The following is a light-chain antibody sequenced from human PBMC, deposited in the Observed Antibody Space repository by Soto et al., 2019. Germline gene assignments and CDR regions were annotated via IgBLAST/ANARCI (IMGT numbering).Light chain of an antibody. CDR1: RSISSY. V-gene: IGKV1-39*01. J-gene: IGKJ2*01. CDR2: AAS. Sequence: DIQMTQSPSSLSSSVGDRVTITCRASRSISSYLNWYQQKPGKAPKLLIYAASSLQSGVPSRFSGSGSGTDFTLTISSLQPEDFATYYCQQSYSTPPYTLGQGTKVDIK. CDR3: QQSYSTPPYT.